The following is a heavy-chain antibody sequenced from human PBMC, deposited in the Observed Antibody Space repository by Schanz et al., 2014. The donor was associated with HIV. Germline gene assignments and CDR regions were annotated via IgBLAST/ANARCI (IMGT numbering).Heavy chain of an antibody. CDR1: GYSFTSYD. J-gene: IGHJ4*02. CDR2: MNPNSGNT. Sequence: QVQLVQSGAEVREPGASVMLSCKASGYSFTSYDINWVRQATGLGLEWMGWMNPNSGNTGYAQKFQGRVTLTRNTSISTAYMELSSLTSEDTAVYYCARGARDCTNGVCGGYYFDYWGQGTLVTVSS. V-gene: IGHV1-8*01. D-gene: IGHD2-8*01. CDR3: ARGARDCTNGVCGGYYFDY.